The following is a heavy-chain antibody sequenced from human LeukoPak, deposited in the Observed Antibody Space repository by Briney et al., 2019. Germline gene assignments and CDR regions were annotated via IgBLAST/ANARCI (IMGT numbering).Heavy chain of an antibody. Sequence: SETLSLTCSVSGDSFSNYYWTWIRQPPGKGLEWIGYVYYSGSTNYNPSLKTRLHLSVDTSKNRFSLKLSSVTAADAAVYYCASSPRLTTSWFLFDSWGHGTLVTVSS. J-gene: IGHJ5*01. CDR1: GDSFSNYY. CDR2: VYYSGST. CDR3: ASSPRLTTSWFLFDS. D-gene: IGHD2-2*01. V-gene: IGHV4-59*08.